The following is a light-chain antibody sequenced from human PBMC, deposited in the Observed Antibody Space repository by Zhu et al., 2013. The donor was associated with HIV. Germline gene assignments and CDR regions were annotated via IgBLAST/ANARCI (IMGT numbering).Light chain of an antibody. V-gene: IGKV3D-20*02. CDR3: QQRSNWPLT. CDR2: GGS. CDR1: QSVRSSY. J-gene: IGKJ4*01. Sequence: EIVLTQSPGTLSLSPGERATLSCRAGQSVRSSYLAWYQQRPGQAPRLLIYGGSNRATGIPDRFSGSGSGTDFTLTISRLEPEDFAVYYCQQRSNWPLTFGGGTKVEIK.